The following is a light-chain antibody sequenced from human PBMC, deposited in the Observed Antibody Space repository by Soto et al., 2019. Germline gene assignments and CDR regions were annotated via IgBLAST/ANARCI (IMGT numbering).Light chain of an antibody. CDR2: GNS. J-gene: IGLJ1*01. CDR1: SSNIGAGYD. V-gene: IGLV1-40*01. CDR3: QSYDSSLSRYV. Sequence: QSLLTQPPSVSGAPGQRVTISCTGSSSNIGAGYDVHWYQQLPGTAPKLLIYGNSNRPSGVPDRFSGSKSGTSASLAITGLQAEDEADYYCQSYDSSLSRYVVGHGTKVTVL.